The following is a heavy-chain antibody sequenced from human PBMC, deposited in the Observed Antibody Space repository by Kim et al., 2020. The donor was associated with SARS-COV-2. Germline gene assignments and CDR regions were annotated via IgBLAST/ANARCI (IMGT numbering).Heavy chain of an antibody. D-gene: IGHD3-10*01. CDR2: ISSSGSTI. V-gene: IGHV3-11*04. CDR1: GFTFSDYY. CDR3: ARDNLWFGELYVHDP. Sequence: GGSLRLSCAASGFTFSDYYMSWIRQAPGKGLEWVSYISSSGSTIYYADSVKGRFTISRDNAKNSLYLQMNSLRAEDTAVYYCARDNLWFGELYVHDPWGQGTLVTVSS. J-gene: IGHJ5*02.